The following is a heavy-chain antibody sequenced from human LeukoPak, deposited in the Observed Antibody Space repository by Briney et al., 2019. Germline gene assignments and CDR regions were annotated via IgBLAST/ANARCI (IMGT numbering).Heavy chain of an antibody. D-gene: IGHD3-10*01. CDR3: ARVPTQYGSGKSWFDP. V-gene: IGHV1-69*04. CDR1: GGTFSSYA. Sequence: GASVKVSCKASGGTFSSYAISWVRQAPGQGLEWMGRIIPILGIANYAQKFQGRVTITADKSTSTAYMELSSLRSEDTAVYYCARVPTQYGSGKSWFDPWGQGTLVTVSS. CDR2: IIPILGIA. J-gene: IGHJ5*02.